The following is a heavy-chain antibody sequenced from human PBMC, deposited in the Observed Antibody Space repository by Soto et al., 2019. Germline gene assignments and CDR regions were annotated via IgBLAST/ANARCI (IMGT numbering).Heavy chain of an antibody. CDR3: ARVVDYCDPYYYYGMDV. Sequence: GGFLRLSCAASGFTFSKHGMHWVRQAPGKGLEWMAVIVADGRSQHYADSVKGRFTISRDNSKNTLFLQMNSLRAEDTAVYYCARVVDYCDPYYYYGMDVWGQGTTVTVSS. J-gene: IGHJ6*02. CDR1: GFTFSKHG. V-gene: IGHV3-33*01. CDR2: IVADGRSQ. D-gene: IGHD3-22*01.